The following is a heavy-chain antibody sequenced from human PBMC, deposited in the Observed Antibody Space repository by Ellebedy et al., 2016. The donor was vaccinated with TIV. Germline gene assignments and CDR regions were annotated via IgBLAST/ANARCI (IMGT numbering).Heavy chain of an antibody. V-gene: IGHV3-30*04. Sequence: GESLKISCATSGFALTISAIHWVRQAPGEGLRWVGVTSYDGCSKKYTGSVKRRFTVSRDNSKHMVFLQMNNLRAEDTAVYYCARLALQGGYKYYFDYWGQGTLVAVSS. CDR3: ARLALQGGYKYYFDY. CDR2: TSYDGCSK. D-gene: IGHD1-1*01. J-gene: IGHJ4*02. CDR1: GFALTISA.